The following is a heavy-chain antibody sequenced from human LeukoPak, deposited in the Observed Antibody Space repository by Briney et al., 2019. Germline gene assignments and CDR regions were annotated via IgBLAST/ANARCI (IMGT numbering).Heavy chain of an antibody. Sequence: VASVKVSCKASGYTFTSYDINWVRQATGQGLEWMGWMNPNSGNTGYAQKFLGRVTMTRNTSISTAYMELSSLRSENTAVYYCARRAGYCSGGSCYQVDVWGQGTTVIVSS. CDR3: ARRAGYCSGGSCYQVDV. CDR1: GYTFTSYD. D-gene: IGHD2-15*01. J-gene: IGHJ6*02. V-gene: IGHV1-8*01. CDR2: MNPNSGNT.